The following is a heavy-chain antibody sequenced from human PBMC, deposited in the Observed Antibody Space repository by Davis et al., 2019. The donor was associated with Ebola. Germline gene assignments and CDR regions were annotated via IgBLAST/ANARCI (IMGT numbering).Heavy chain of an antibody. CDR2: IYYSGST. CDR3: AREVLHAFDI. V-gene: IGHV4-59*02. D-gene: IGHD1-1*01. Sequence: SETLSLTCTVSGGSVSNYYWSWIRQPPGKGLEWIGYIYYSGSTNYNPSLKSRVTISVDTSKNQFSLKLSSVTAADTAVYYCAREVLHAFDIWGQGTMVTVSS. J-gene: IGHJ3*02. CDR1: GGSVSNYY.